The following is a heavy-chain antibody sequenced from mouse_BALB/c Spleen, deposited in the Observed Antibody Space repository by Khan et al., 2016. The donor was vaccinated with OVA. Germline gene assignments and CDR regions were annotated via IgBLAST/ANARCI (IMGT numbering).Heavy chain of an antibody. V-gene: IGHV1-77*01. D-gene: IGHD2-3*01. Sequence: QVQLQQSGPELVKPGASVKMSCKASGYTFTDYVINWVKQRTGQGLEWIGDIFPGGGSSYYNEKFKGKAKLTADKSSNTAYMQLLSLTFEDSAVYVCARGGYSVFAYGGQGTLVTVSA. CDR1: GYTFTDYV. J-gene: IGHJ3*01. CDR2: IFPGGGSS. CDR3: ARGGYSVFAY.